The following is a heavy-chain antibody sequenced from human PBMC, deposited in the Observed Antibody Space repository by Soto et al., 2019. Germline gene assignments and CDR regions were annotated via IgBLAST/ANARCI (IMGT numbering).Heavy chain of an antibody. Sequence: QLQLQESGPGLVKPSETLSLTCTVSGGSISSSSYYWGWIRQPPGKGLEWIGSIYYSGSTYYNPSLKSRVTISGATSKNQFSLKLSSVTAADTAVYYCARPSGSYLYYFDYWGQGTLVTVSS. CDR2: IYYSGST. CDR3: ARPSGSYLYYFDY. V-gene: IGHV4-39*01. CDR1: GGSISSSSYY. D-gene: IGHD1-26*01. J-gene: IGHJ4*02.